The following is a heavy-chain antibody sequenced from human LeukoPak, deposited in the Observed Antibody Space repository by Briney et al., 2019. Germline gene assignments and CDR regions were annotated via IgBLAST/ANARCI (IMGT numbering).Heavy chain of an antibody. J-gene: IGHJ4*02. V-gene: IGHV4-38-2*01. CDR3: ARQPNIVGATSLDY. Sequence: SETLSLTCAVSGYSISGGYYWGWIRQPPGKGLEWIGSIYHSGSTYYNPSLKSRVTISVDTSKNQFSLKLSSVTAADTAVYYCARQPNIVGATSLDYWGQGTLVTVSS. D-gene: IGHD1-26*01. CDR2: IYHSGST. CDR1: GYSISGGYY.